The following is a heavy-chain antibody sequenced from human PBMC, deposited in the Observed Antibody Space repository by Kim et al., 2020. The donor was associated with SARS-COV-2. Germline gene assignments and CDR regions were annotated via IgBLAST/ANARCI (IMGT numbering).Heavy chain of an antibody. CDR1: GFTFSSYA. D-gene: IGHD3-10*01. CDR2: ISYDGSNK. J-gene: IGHJ6*02. Sequence: GGSLRLSCAASGFTFSSYAMHWVRQAPGKGLEWVAVISYDGSNKYYADSVKGRFTISRDNSKNTLYLQMNSLRAEDTAVYYCARENYYGSGSVYYYYYYGMDVWGQGTTVTVSS. CDR3: ARENYYGSGSVYYYYYYGMDV. V-gene: IGHV3-30*04.